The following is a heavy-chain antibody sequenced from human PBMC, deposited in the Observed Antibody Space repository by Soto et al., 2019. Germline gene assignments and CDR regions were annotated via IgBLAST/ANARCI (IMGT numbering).Heavy chain of an antibody. D-gene: IGHD3-10*01. Sequence: ASVKVSCKASGYTFTSYGISWVRQAPGQGLEWMGWISAYNGNTNYAQKLQGRVTMTTDTSTSTAYMELRSLRSDDTAVYYCARGDYYGSGSYPLGDYWGQGTLVTVSS. J-gene: IGHJ4*02. CDR1: GYTFTSYG. V-gene: IGHV1-18*01. CDR3: ARGDYYGSGSYPLGDY. CDR2: ISAYNGNT.